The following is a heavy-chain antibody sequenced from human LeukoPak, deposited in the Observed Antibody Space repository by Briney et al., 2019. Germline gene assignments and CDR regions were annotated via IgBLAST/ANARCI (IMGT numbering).Heavy chain of an antibody. CDR3: ARDQGVQGVIHDDY. CDR1: GYTFTSYG. CDR2: ISAYNGNT. J-gene: IGHJ4*02. V-gene: IGHV1-18*01. Sequence: ASVKVSCKASGYTFTSYGISWVRQAPGQGLEWMRWISAYNGNTNYAQKLQGRVTMTTDTSTSTAYMELRSLRSDDTAVYYCARDQGVQGVIHDDYWGQGTLVTVSS. D-gene: IGHD3-10*01.